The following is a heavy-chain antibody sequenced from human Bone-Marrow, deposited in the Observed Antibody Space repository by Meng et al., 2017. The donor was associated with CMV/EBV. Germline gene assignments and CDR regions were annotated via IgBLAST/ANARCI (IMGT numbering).Heavy chain of an antibody. D-gene: IGHD3-16*01. CDR2: IIPILGIA. V-gene: IGHV1-69*02. J-gene: IGHJ3*02. Sequence: SVKVSCKASGGTFSSYTISWVRQAPGQGLEWMGRIIPILGIANYAQKFQGRVTITADKSTSTAYMELSSLRSEDTAVYYCASPEGGDAFDIWGQGTMVTVAS. CDR3: ASPEGGDAFDI. CDR1: GGTFSSYT.